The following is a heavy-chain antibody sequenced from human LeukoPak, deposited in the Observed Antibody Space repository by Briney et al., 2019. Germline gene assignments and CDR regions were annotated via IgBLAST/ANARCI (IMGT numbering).Heavy chain of an antibody. CDR2: IYYFGST. CDR3: ARDYYDSDGFHRTFDI. J-gene: IGHJ3*02. Sequence: SETLSLTCSVSGDSFTNYYWSWLRQTPGKGLEWIGYIYYFGSTNYNPSLISRVTISLDTSKEQFSLQLSSVTAADTGVYYCARDYYDSDGFHRTFDIWGQGTMVTVSS. CDR1: GDSFTNYY. V-gene: IGHV4-59*01. D-gene: IGHD3-22*01.